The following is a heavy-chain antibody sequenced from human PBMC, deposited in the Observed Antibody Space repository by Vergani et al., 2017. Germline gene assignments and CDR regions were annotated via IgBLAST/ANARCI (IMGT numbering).Heavy chain of an antibody. V-gene: IGHV1-24*01. CDR2: FDPEDGET. CDR1: GYTLTEFS. J-gene: IGHJ5*02. Sequence: QVQLVQSGAEVKKPGASVKLSCKVSGYTLTEFSMHWVRQAPGKGLEWLGGFDPEDGETIYAQKFQGRVTMTEDTSTDTAYMELSSLRSEDTAVYYCASLYCTNGVCYNWFDPWGQGTLVTVSS. D-gene: IGHD2-8*01. CDR3: ASLYCTNGVCYNWFDP.